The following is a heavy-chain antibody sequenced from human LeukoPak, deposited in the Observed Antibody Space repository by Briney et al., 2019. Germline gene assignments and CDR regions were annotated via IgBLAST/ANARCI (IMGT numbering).Heavy chain of an antibody. J-gene: IGHJ4*02. CDR2: ISGSGGST. CDR3: ASPVDTVTTAFDY. Sequence: GGSLRLSCAASGFTFSSYAMSWVRQAPGMGLEWVSAISGSGGSTYYADSVKGRFTISRDNSKSTLYLQMNSLRAEDTAVYYCASPVDTVTTAFDYWGQGTLVTVSS. CDR1: GFTFSSYA. V-gene: IGHV3-23*01. D-gene: IGHD4-17*01.